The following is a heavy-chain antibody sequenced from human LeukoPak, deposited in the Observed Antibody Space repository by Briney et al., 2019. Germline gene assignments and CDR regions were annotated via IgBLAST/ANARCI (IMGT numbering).Heavy chain of an antibody. V-gene: IGHV1-2*02. Sequence: ASVKVSCEASGYTFTDYYMHWVRQAPGQGLEWMGWINPHSGGTDHAQKFQGRVTMTRDTSISTAYMELSRLRSDDTAVYYCARASRGYYYMDVWGKGTTVTVSS. CDR3: ARASRGYYYMDV. CDR2: INPHSGGT. J-gene: IGHJ6*03. CDR1: GYTFTDYY.